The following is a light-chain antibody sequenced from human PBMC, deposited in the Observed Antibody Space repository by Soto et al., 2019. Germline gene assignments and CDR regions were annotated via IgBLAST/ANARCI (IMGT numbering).Light chain of an antibody. CDR2: AAS. J-gene: IGKJ5*01. CDR1: QDMSSY. CDR3: QQLKSYPIT. Sequence: IQLTQSPSSLSASVGDSVTITCRASQDMSSYLAWYQQKPGKAPNLLIYAASTLQSGVPSRFSGSGSGTDFTLTINSLQPEDFATYYCQQLKSYPITFGQGTRREIK. V-gene: IGKV1-9*01.